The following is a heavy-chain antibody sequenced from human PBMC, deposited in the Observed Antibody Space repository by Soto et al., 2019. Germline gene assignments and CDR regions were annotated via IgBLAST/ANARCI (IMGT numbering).Heavy chain of an antibody. J-gene: IGHJ4*02. V-gene: IGHV4-30-2*05. Sequence: SETLSLTCAVSGGSISSGGYSWSWIRQPPGKGLEWIGYIYYSGSTYYNPSLKSRVTISVDTSKNQFSLKLSSVTAADTAVYYCARGDPTFDYWGQGTLVTVSS. CDR2: IYYSGST. CDR3: ARGDPTFDY. CDR1: GGSISSGGYS.